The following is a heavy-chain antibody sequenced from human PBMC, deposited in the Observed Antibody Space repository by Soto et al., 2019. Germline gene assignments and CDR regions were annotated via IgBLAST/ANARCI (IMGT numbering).Heavy chain of an antibody. Sequence: SETLSLTCAVSGGSISSGGYSWSWIRQPPGKGLEGIGYIYHSGSIYYNPSLKSRVTITVDRSKNQFSLKLSSVTAADTAVYYRARVPAYWGQGTLVTVSS. J-gene: IGHJ4*02. CDR2: IYHSGSI. CDR3: ARVPAY. V-gene: IGHV4-30-2*01. CDR1: GGSISSGGYS.